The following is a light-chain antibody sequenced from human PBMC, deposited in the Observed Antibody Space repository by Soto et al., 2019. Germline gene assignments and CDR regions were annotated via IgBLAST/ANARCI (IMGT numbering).Light chain of an antibody. CDR2: DAS. J-gene: IGKJ1*01. V-gene: IGKV1-5*01. Sequence: DIQMTQSPSSLSPSVGDRVTITCRASRSISDWLAWYQQKPGKAPELLIFDASNLKSGVSSRFSGSGSGTEFILTISRLQPDDVATYYCLQYSSHSWTFGQGTKVDIK. CDR3: LQYSSHSWT. CDR1: RSISDW.